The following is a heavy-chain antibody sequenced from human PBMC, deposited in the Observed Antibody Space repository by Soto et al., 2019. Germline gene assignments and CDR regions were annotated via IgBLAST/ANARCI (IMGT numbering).Heavy chain of an antibody. Sequence: QLRLQESGSGLVKPSQTLSLTCAVSGGSISSGGYPWSWIRQPPGKGLEWIGYIYQSGTTYYSPSLKSRVTISVDRSKNQFSLKMNSVTAADTAVYYCARGRGFSAYDPPDYWGQGTLVTVSS. D-gene: IGHD5-12*01. V-gene: IGHV4-30-2*01. J-gene: IGHJ4*02. CDR3: ARGRGFSAYDPPDY. CDR2: IYQSGTT. CDR1: GGSISSGGYP.